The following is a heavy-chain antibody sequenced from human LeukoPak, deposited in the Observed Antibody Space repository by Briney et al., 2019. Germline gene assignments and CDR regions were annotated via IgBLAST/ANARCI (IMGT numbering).Heavy chain of an antibody. J-gene: IGHJ4*02. CDR2: IKSKIDGGTK. CDR1: GFTFSNAW. CDR3: ATDVGVPFDY. D-gene: IGHD3-16*01. Sequence: GGSLRLSCAASGFTFSNAWMTWVRQAPGKGLEWVGRIKSKIDGGTKDFAAPVKGRLTISRDDSKNTLCLQMSSLKTENAAVYGFATDVGVPFDYWGQGTLVTVSS. V-gene: IGHV3-15*01.